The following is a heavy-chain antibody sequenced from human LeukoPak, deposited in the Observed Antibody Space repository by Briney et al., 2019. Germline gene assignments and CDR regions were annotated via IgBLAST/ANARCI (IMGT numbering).Heavy chain of an antibody. D-gene: IGHD5-12*01. CDR3: TRVIVATKDY. CDR2: IRSKAYGGTT. J-gene: IGHJ4*02. CDR1: GFTFSNAW. V-gene: IGHV3-49*04. Sequence: GGSLRLSCAASGFTFSNAWMNWVRQAPGKGLEWVGFIRSKAYGGTTEYAASVKGRFTISRDDSKSIAYLQMNSLRTEDTAVYYCTRVIVATKDYWGQGTLVTVSS.